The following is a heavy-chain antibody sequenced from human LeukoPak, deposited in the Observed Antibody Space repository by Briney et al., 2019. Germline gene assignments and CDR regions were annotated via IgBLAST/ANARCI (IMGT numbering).Heavy chain of an antibody. Sequence: GGSLRLSCAASGFTVSSNYMSWVRQAPGKGLEWVSVIYSGGSAYYADSVKGRFTISRHNSKNTLYLQMNSLRAEDTAVYYCARDWNGGYAGRGAFDIWGQGTMVTVSS. CDR1: GFTVSSNY. V-gene: IGHV3-53*04. D-gene: IGHD5-12*01. J-gene: IGHJ3*02. CDR3: ARDWNGGYAGRGAFDI. CDR2: IYSGGSA.